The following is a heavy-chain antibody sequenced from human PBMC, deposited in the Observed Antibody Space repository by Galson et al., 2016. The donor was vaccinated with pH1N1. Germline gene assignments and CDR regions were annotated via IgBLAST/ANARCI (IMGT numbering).Heavy chain of an antibody. CDR1: GFSLSTSGVC. CDR3: ARMACGDYRGDFDY. V-gene: IGHV2-70*01. Sequence: PALVKPTQTLTLTCTFSGFSLSTSGVCVSWIRQPPGKALEWLALIDWDDDKYYSTSLKTRLTISKDTSKNQVVLTMTNMDPGDTATYYCARMACGDYRGDFDYWGQGTLVTVSS. D-gene: IGHD4-17*01. CDR2: IDWDDDK. J-gene: IGHJ4*02.